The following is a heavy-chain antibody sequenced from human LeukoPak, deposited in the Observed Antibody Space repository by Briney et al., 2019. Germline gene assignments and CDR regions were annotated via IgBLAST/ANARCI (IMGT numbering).Heavy chain of an antibody. V-gene: IGHV3-48*03. CDR1: GFTFSSYE. CDR2: ISSSGSTI. Sequence: GGSLRLSCAASGFTFSSYEMNWVRQAPGKGLEWVSYISSSGSTIYYADSVKGRFTISRDNAKNSLYLQMNGLRAEDTAVYYCARTYPDYDFWSGYYRGAYYFDYWGQGTLVTVSS. J-gene: IGHJ4*02. D-gene: IGHD3-3*01. CDR3: ARTYPDYDFWSGYYRGAYYFDY.